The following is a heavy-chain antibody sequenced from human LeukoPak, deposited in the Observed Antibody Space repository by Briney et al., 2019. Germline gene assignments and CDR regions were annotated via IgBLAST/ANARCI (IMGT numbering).Heavy chain of an antibody. CDR3: ARSGSGYFDY. J-gene: IGHJ4*02. CDR2: IKQDGSEK. CDR1: GFTVSSNY. Sequence: PGGSLRLSCVASGFTVSSNYMSWVRQAPGKGLEWVANIKQDGSEKYYRDSVQGRFTISRDNAKNSLYLQMNSLRAEDTAVYYCARSGSGYFDYWGQGSLVTVSS. V-gene: IGHV3-7*01.